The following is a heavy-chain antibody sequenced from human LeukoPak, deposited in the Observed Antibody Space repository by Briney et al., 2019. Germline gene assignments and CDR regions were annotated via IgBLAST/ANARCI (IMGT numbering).Heavy chain of an antibody. V-gene: IGHV1-69*04. Sequence: SVKLSCKAAAATFSSYANSWVRHAPGQGLELKGRIIPILGIANYAQTFQGRVTITADKSTSTAYMELSSLRSEDTAVYYCARVAAQIVSPWGQGTLVTVSS. CDR1: AATFSSYA. J-gene: IGHJ5*02. CDR3: ARVAAQIVSP. CDR2: IIPILGIA. D-gene: IGHD2/OR15-2a*01.